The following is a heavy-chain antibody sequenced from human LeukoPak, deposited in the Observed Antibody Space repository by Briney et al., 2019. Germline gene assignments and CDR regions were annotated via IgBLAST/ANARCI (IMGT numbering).Heavy chain of an antibody. V-gene: IGHV1-2*02. D-gene: IGHD2-2*01. J-gene: IGHJ5*02. Sequence: ASVKVSCKASGYTFTGYYMHWVRQAPGQGLEWMGWINPNSGGTNYAQKFQGRVTMTRGTSISTAYMELSRLRSDDTAVYYCARVPLGYCSSTSCYWAFNWFDPWGQGTLVTVSS. CDR1: GYTFTGYY. CDR3: ARVPLGYCSSTSCYWAFNWFDP. CDR2: INPNSGGT.